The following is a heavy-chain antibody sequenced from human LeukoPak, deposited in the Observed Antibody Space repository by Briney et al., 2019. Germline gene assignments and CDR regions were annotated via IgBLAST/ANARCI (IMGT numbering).Heavy chain of an antibody. Sequence: SETLSLTCTVSGGSISSGTNYWGWIRQPPGKDLERIGNIYYSGRTYYNPSLKSRVTISVDTSKNHFSLKLSSVTAADTAVYYCARTGYCSSTSCLNWFDPWGQGTLVTVSS. CDR3: ARTGYCSSTSCLNWFDP. CDR1: GGSISSGTNY. V-gene: IGHV4-39*02. J-gene: IGHJ5*02. D-gene: IGHD2-2*01. CDR2: IYYSGRT.